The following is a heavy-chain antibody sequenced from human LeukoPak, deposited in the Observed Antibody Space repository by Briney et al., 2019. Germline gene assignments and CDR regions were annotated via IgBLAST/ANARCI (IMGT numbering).Heavy chain of an antibody. CDR1: GFTFSGFS. CDR3: ARDFGLAYFVY. CDR2: ISYDGSNK. D-gene: IGHD3/OR15-3a*01. V-gene: IGHV3-30*04. J-gene: IGHJ4*02. Sequence: GGSLRLSCAASGFTFSGFSIHWVRQAPGKGLEWVAVISYDGSNKYYADSVKGRFTISRDNSQNTLYLQMNSLRAEDTAVYYCARDFGLAYFVYWGQGTLVTVSS.